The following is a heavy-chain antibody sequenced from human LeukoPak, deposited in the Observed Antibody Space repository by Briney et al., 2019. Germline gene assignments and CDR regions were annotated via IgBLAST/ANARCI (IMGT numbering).Heavy chain of an antibody. CDR1: GFTFSSYA. Sequence: GGSLRLSCAASGFTFSSYAMHWVRQAPGKGLEYVSAISSNGGSTYYANSVKGRFTISRDNSKNTLYLQMGSLRAEDMAVYYCARASLLSRFEYCYYYMDVWGKGTTVTVSS. D-gene: IGHD3-10*01. J-gene: IGHJ6*03. V-gene: IGHV3-64*01. CDR3: ARASLLSRFEYCYYYMDV. CDR2: ISSNGGST.